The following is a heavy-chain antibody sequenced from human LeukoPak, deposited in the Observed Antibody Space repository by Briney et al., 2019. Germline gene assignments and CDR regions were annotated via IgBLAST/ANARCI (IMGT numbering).Heavy chain of an antibody. Sequence: SETLSLTCTVSGGSISSYYWSWIRQPPGKGLEWIGYIYYSGSTNYNPSLKSRVTISVDTSKNQFSLKLSSVTAADTAVYYCARQGIWLRLRRFDYWGQGTLSPSPQ. CDR2: IYYSGST. D-gene: IGHD5-12*01. CDR1: GGSISSYY. CDR3: ARQGIWLRLRRFDY. J-gene: IGHJ4*02. V-gene: IGHV4-59*01.